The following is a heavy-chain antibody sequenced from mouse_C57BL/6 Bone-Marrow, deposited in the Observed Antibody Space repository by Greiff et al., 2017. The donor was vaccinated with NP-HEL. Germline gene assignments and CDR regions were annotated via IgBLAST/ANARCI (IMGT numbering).Heavy chain of an antibody. D-gene: IGHD1-1*01. Sequence: EVQRVESEGGLVQPGSSMKLSCTASGFTFSDYYMAWVRQVPEKGLEWVANINYDGSSTYYLDSLKSRFIISRDNAKNILYLQMSSLKSEDTSTYYCAREDDYYGSSLAWFAYWGQGTLVTVSA. CDR1: GFTFSDYY. J-gene: IGHJ3*01. CDR2: INYDGSST. V-gene: IGHV5-16*01. CDR3: AREDDYYGSSLAWFAY.